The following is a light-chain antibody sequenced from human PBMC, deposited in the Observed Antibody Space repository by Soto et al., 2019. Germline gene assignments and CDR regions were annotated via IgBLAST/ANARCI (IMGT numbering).Light chain of an antibody. V-gene: IGKV3-20*01. CDR3: QQYAGPPTT. CDR1: QSVDGY. J-gene: IGKJ5*01. Sequence: EVVMTQSPGTLSVSLGESATLSCRASQSVDGYLAWYQQKPGQAPRLLIYGASTRATGVTARFRGGGSGTEFTLTISRLEPEDFAVYFCQQYAGPPTTFGQGTRLEIK. CDR2: GAS.